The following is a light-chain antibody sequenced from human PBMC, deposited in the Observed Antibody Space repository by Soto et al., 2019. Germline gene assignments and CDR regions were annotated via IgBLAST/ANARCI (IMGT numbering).Light chain of an antibody. V-gene: IGKV1-9*01. CDR2: AAS. Sequence: DIQLTQSPSFLSASVGDRVTITCRASQGISSYLSWYQQKPGKAPKLLIYAASTLQSGVPSRFSGSGYGTEFTLTISSLQPEDFATYYCRQLNSYPLFTVGPGTKVHIK. CDR3: RQLNSYPLFT. J-gene: IGKJ3*01. CDR1: QGISSY.